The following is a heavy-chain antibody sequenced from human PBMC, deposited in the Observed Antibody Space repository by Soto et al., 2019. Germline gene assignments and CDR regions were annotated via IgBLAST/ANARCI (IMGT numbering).Heavy chain of an antibody. CDR2: VYYSGST. CDR1: GGSISSGGYY. CDR3: ATSFGLAEAGAFDS. Sequence: QVQLQESGPGLVKPSQTLSLTCTVSGGSISSGGYYWSWIRQHPGKGLVWIGYVYYSGSTYYNPSLKRRVTISVNTSKNHFSLKLSSVSAAETAVYSCATSFGLAEAGAFDSWGQGTPVTVSS. J-gene: IGHJ4*02. D-gene: IGHD6-13*01. V-gene: IGHV4-31*03.